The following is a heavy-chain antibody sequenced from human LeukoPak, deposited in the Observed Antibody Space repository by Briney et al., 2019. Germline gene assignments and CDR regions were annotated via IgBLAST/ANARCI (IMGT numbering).Heavy chain of an antibody. D-gene: IGHD5-18*01. CDR1: EFTFCSHW. CDR2: IKEDGSEK. J-gene: IGHJ6*02. V-gene: IGHV3-7*01. CDR3: CRRWLNYYYYGMDV. Sequence: GGSLRLSCAASEFTFCSHWMSWVRQAPGKGREWVANIKEDGSEKYYVDSVKGRFTISRDNAKNSLYLQMNSLRAEDTAVYYCCRRWLNYYYYGMDVWGQGTTVTVSS.